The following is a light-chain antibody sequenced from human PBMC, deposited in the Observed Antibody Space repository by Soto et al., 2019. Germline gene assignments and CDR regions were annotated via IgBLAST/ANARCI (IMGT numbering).Light chain of an antibody. V-gene: IGKV3-15*01. Sequence: EIVLTQSPATLSLSQGERATLSCRSSQSVSSYLAWYQQKPGQAPRLLIYGASTRATGIPARFSGSGSGTDFTLTISSLQSEDFAVYYCQQYNNWPPWTFGQGTKVDI. CDR1: QSVSSY. CDR2: GAS. J-gene: IGKJ1*01. CDR3: QQYNNWPPWT.